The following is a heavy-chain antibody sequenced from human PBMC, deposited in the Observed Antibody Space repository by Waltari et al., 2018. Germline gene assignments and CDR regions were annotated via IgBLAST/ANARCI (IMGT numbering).Heavy chain of an antibody. CDR3: AKSPGFLEWPYFDH. CDR2: ISGSGGTT. D-gene: IGHD3-3*01. Sequence: EVHLLESGGGLVQPGGSLRLSCAASGFTISTYAMSWVRQAPGKGLEWVSVISGSGGTTYYADSVKGRFTISRDTSKNTLFLQMNSLRAEDTAEYYCAKSPGFLEWPYFDHWGQGTLATVSS. V-gene: IGHV3-23*01. CDR1: GFTISTYA. J-gene: IGHJ4*02.